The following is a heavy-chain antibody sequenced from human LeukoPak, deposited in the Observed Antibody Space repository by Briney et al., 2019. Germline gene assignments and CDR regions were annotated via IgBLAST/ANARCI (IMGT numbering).Heavy chain of an antibody. D-gene: IGHD5-18*01. CDR2: IYTSGST. Sequence: SETLSLTCTVSGGSISSYYWSWIRQPAGKGLEWIGRIYTSGSTNYNPSLKSRVTMSVDTSKNQLSLKLSSVTAADTAVYYCARDGYSYGYMRRDYYYGMDVWGQGTTVTVSS. J-gene: IGHJ6*02. V-gene: IGHV4-4*07. CDR1: GGSISSYY. CDR3: ARDGYSYGYMRRDYYYGMDV.